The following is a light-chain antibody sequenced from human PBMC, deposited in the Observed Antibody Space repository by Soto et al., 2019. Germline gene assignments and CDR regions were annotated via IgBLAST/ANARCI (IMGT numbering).Light chain of an antibody. J-gene: IGKJ1*01. Sequence: DIQMTQSPSTLSASVGDRVTITCRASQSISSWLAWYQQKPGKAPKLLSYKGSSLESGVPSRFSGSGSGTEFTLTISSLQPDDFATYYCQKYNSYWTFGQGTKVEIK. CDR1: QSISSW. CDR3: QKYNSYWT. CDR2: KGS. V-gene: IGKV1-5*03.